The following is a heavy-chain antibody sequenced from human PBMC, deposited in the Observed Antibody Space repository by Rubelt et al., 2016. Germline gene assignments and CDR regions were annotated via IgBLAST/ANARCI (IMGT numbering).Heavy chain of an antibody. V-gene: IGHV3-7*03. J-gene: IGHJ2*01. CDR1: GSIFSKYW. Sequence: GLVQPGGSLRICCAGSGSIFSKYWMSWARQAPGKGLEWVANIKRDGTTKYYVDSVKGRFTISRDNSKNTLYLQMNNLRAEDTAVYFCAKVLCSNYCWYLDLWGRGTLVTVSS. CDR2: IKRDGTTK. D-gene: IGHD4-11*01. CDR3: AKVLCSNYCWYLDL.